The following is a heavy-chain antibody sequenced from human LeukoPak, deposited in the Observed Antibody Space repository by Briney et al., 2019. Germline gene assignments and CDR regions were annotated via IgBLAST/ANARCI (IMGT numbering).Heavy chain of an antibody. CDR1: GFTFSSYS. D-gene: IGHD2-15*01. CDR2: IISSSSYI. Sequence: GGSLRLPCAASGFTFSSYSMNWVRQAPGKGLEWVSSIISSSSYIYYADSVKGRFTISRDNAKNSLYLQMNSLRAEDTAVYYCARGYCSGGSCYSGDAFDIWGQGTMVTVSS. J-gene: IGHJ3*02. V-gene: IGHV3-21*01. CDR3: ARGYCSGGSCYSGDAFDI.